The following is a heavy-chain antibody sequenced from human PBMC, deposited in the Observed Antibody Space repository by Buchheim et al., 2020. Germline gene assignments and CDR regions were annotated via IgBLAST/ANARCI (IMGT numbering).Heavy chain of an antibody. J-gene: IGHJ6*02. CDR3: ARDQSGYYDSSGYYYVSYYGMDV. CDR1: GFTFSSYA. V-gene: IGHV3-30-3*01. CDR2: ISYDGSNK. D-gene: IGHD3-22*01. Sequence: QVQLVESGGGVVQPGRSLRLSCAASGFTFSSYAMHWVRQAPGKGLEWVAVISYDGSNKYYADSVKGRFTISRDNSKNPLYLQMNSLRAEDTAVYYCARDQSGYYDSSGYYYVSYYGMDVWGQGTT.